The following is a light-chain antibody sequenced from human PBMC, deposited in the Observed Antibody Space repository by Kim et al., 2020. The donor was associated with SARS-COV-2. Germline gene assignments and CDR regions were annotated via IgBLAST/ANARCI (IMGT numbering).Light chain of an antibody. CDR1: SSDVGGYNY. CDR2: EVS. Sequence: QSALTQPHSASGSPGQSVTISCTGTSSDVGGYNYVSWYQQHPGKAPKLMIYEVSKRPSGVPDRFSGSKSGNTASLTVSGLQAEDEADYYCSSYAGSNKGVFGGGTQLTVL. J-gene: IGLJ2*01. CDR3: SSYAGSNKGV. V-gene: IGLV2-8*01.